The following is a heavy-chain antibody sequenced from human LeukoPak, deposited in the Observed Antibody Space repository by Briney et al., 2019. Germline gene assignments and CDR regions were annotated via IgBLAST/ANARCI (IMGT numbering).Heavy chain of an antibody. CDR1: GGSISSYY. V-gene: IGHV4-59*08. CDR3: ARTQYGGYVNY. J-gene: IGHJ4*02. Sequence: SETLSLTCTVSGGSISSYYWSWIRQPPGKGLEWIGYIYYSGSTNYNPSLKSRVTISVDTSKNQFSLKLSSVTAADTAVYYCARTQYGGYVNYWGQGTLLIVSS. D-gene: IGHD4/OR15-4a*01. CDR2: IYYSGST.